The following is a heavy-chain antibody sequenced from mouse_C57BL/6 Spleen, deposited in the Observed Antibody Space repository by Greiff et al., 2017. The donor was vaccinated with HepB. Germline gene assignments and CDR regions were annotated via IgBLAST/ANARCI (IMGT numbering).Heavy chain of an antibody. CDR2: INPNNGGT. V-gene: IGHV1-18*01. Sequence: VQLQQSGPELVKPGASVKIPCKASGYTFTDYNMDWVKQSHGKSLEWIGDINPNNGGTIYNQKFKGKATLTVDKSSSTAYMELRSLTSEDTAVYYCARRDYGSRGLAWFAYWGQGTLVTVSA. J-gene: IGHJ3*01. CDR3: ARRDYGSRGLAWFAY. CDR1: GYTFTDYN. D-gene: IGHD1-1*01.